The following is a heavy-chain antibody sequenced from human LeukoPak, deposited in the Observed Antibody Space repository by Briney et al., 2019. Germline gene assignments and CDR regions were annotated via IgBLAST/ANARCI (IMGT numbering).Heavy chain of an antibody. J-gene: IGHJ4*02. V-gene: IGHV3-21*01. D-gene: IGHD2-2*02. CDR2: ISSSSSYI. CDR1: GFTFSSYS. Sequence: PGGSLRLSCAASGFTFSSYSMNWVRQAPGKGLEWVSSISSSSSYIYYADSVKGRFTISRDNAKNSLYLQMNSLRAEDTAVYYCARGEYQLLYALDYWGQGTLVTVSS. CDR3: ARGEYQLLYALDY.